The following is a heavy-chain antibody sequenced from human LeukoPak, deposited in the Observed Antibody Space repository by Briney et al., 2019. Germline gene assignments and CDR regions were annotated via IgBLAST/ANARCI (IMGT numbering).Heavy chain of an antibody. CDR3: ARRSGYSYGPSGPNWFDP. CDR1: GGSISSYY. V-gene: IGHV4-59*08. Sequence: PSETLSLTCTVSGGSISSYYWSWIRQPPGKGLEWIGYIYYSGSTNYNPSLKSRVTISVDTSKNQFSLKLSSVTAADTAVYYCARRSGYSYGPSGPNWFDPWGREPWSPSPQ. D-gene: IGHD5-18*01. J-gene: IGHJ5*02. CDR2: IYYSGST.